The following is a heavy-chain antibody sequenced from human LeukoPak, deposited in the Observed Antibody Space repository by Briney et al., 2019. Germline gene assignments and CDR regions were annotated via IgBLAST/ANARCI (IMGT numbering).Heavy chain of an antibody. J-gene: IGHJ4*02. Sequence: GGSLRLSCAASGFTFSSYAMSWIRQAPGKGLEWVSAVSGSGAYTYYADSVRGRFTVSRDSSKNTLFLQMNSLRAEDTAVYYCAKTAYGSGTYYFDYWGQGTLVTVSS. CDR3: AKTAYGSGTYYFDY. CDR2: VSGSGAYT. CDR1: GFTFSSYA. D-gene: IGHD3-10*01. V-gene: IGHV3-23*01.